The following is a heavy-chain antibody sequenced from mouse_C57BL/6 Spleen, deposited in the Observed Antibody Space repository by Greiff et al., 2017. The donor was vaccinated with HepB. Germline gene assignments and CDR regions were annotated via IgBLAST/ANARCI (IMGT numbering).Heavy chain of an antibody. CDR1: GYTFTSYW. Sequence: QVQLKESGTELVKPGASVKLSCKASGYTFTSYWMHWVKQRPGQGLEWIGNINPSNGGTNYNEKFKSKATLTVDKSSSTAYMQLSSLTSEDYAVYYWAREGDVGFAYWGQGTLVTVSA. CDR3: AREGDVGFAY. V-gene: IGHV1-53*01. CDR2: INPSNGGT. D-gene: IGHD3-3*01. J-gene: IGHJ3*01.